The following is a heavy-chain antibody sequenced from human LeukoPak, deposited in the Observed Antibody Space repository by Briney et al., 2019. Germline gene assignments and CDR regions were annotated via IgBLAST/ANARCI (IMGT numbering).Heavy chain of an antibody. CDR2: ISSSSSPI. CDR3: AGSLRGGGLYMY. J-gene: IGHJ4*02. D-gene: IGHD6-19*01. CDR1: GFTFSTYS. Sequence: PGGSLRLSCAASGFTFSTYSMNWVRQAPGKGLEWVSPISSSSSPIYYADSVNVRFPVSRDNAKSSLFLQMNSLRDEDTAVYYCAGSLRGGGLYMYWGQGTLVTVSS. V-gene: IGHV3-21*01.